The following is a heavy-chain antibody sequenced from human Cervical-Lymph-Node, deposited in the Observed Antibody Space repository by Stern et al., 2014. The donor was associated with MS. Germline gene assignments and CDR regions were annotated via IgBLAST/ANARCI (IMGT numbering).Heavy chain of an antibody. D-gene: IGHD4-17*01. Sequence: VHLVESGPGLVKPSQTLSLTCTVSGGSVSTYNYYWTWIRQPAGKGLEWIGRIYASGNTNYNPSLKGRVTISLATSRNQFPLKLTSGTAADTAVYYCATSGGRRGDFRDYRGQGTLVTVSS. CDR1: GGSVSTYNYY. CDR2: IYASGNT. CDR3: ATSGGRRGDFRDY. J-gene: IGHJ4*02. V-gene: IGHV4-61*02.